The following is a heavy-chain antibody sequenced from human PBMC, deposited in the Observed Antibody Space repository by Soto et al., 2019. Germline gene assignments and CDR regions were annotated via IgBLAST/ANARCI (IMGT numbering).Heavy chain of an antibody. CDR2: INHSGST. D-gene: IGHD3-16*01. CDR1: GGSFSGYY. V-gene: IGHV4-34*01. J-gene: IGHJ3*02. CDR3: ARSEAGGCWGMVHALDSFDI. Sequence: QVQLQQWGAGLLKPSETLSLTCAVYGGSFSGYYWSWIRQPPGKGLEWIGEINHSGSTNYNPSLKSRVTISVDTSNNQFSLNLSPVSAPATAVYYCARSEAGGCWGMVHALDSFDIWGKGTMVTVSS.